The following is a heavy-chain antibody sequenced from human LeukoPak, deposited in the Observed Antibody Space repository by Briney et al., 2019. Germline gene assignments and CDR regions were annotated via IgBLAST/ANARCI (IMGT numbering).Heavy chain of an antibody. CDR1: GLRFSGQY. CDR3: ATLHFYAMGV. Sequence: PGGSLRLSCAASGLRFSGQYVIWIRQAPGKGLEWVAFISGSGTDTFYADSVRGRFFISKDNTRDSLSLQMTSLSAEDTAMYYCATLHFYAMGVWGQGTTVTVSS. CDR2: ISGSGTDT. J-gene: IGHJ6*01. V-gene: IGHV3-11*01.